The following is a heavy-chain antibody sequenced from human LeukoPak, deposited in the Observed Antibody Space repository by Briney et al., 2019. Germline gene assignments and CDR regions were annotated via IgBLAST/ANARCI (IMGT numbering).Heavy chain of an antibody. CDR2: INSDGSST. Sequence: GGSLRLSCAASGFTFSRYWMHWVRHAPGKGLVWVSRINSDGSSTSYADSVKGRFTISRDNAKNTLYLQTHGLRAEDTAVYYCTRGPDVFDYWGQGTLVTVSS. CDR3: TRGPDVFDY. D-gene: IGHD5-24*01. J-gene: IGHJ4*02. CDR1: GFTFSRYW. V-gene: IGHV3-74*01.